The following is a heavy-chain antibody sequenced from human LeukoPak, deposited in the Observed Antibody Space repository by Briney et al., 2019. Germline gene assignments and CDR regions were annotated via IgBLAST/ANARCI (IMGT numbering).Heavy chain of an antibody. D-gene: IGHD4-11*01. CDR3: ARVRYSNYVSFDY. CDR2: IYSSGGT. CDR1: GGSISSDNHY. J-gene: IGHJ4*02. V-gene: IGHV4-61*02. Sequence: SQTLSLTCTVSGGSISSDNHYWSWIRQPAGKGLEWIGRIYSSGGTNYNPSLKSRVTISVDTSKNQCALKLRSVTAADTAVYYCARVRYSNYVSFDYWGQGTLVTVSS.